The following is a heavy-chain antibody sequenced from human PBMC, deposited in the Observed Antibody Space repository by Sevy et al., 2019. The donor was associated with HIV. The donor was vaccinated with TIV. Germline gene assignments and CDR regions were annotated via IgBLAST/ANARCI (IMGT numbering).Heavy chain of an antibody. Sequence: GGSLRLSCAXSXXTFNSYAMHWVRQAPGKGLEWVAVISKDGRTKYYAESVKGRFTISRDNSKNTLNLQMNSLRAEDTAVFYCAKDRCTGDVCENYYYALDIWGQGTTVTVSS. CDR1: XXTFNSYA. J-gene: IGHJ6*02. CDR2: ISKDGRTK. D-gene: IGHD2-8*02. V-gene: IGHV3-30*18. CDR3: AKDRCTGDVCENYYYALDI.